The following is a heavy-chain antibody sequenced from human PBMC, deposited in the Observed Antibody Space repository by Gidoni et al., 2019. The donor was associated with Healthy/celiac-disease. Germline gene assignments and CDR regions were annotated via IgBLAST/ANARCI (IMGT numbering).Heavy chain of an antibody. CDR2: INHSGST. V-gene: IGHV4-34*01. CDR1: GGSFSGYY. Sequence: QVQLQQWGAGLLKPSETLSLTCAVYGGSFSGYYWSWIRQPPGKGLEWIGEINHSGSTNYNPSLKSRVTISVDTSKNQFSLKLSSVTAADTAVYYGARGRGSSPDAFDIWGQGTMVTVSS. J-gene: IGHJ3*02. CDR3: ARGRGSSPDAFDI. D-gene: IGHD3-16*01.